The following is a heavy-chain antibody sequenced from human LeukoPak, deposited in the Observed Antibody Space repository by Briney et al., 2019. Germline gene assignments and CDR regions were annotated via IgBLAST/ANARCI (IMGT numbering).Heavy chain of an antibody. CDR2: INHSGST. D-gene: IGHD3-16*02. V-gene: IGHV4-34*01. J-gene: IGHJ5*02. Sequence: SETLSLTCAVYGGSFSGYYWSWIRQPPGKGLEWIGEINHSGSTNYNPALKSRVTISVDTSKNQFSLKLSSVTAADTAVYYCARGNLVYDYIWGSYRYTGWFDPWGQGTLVTVSS. CDR3: ARGNLVYDYIWGSYRYTGWFDP. CDR1: GGSFSGYY.